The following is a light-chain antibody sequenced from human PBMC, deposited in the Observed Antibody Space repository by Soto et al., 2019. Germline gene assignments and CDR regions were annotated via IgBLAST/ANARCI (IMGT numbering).Light chain of an antibody. J-gene: IGKJ4*01. CDR3: HQRSNWPLT. CDR2: HAS. V-gene: IGKV3-11*01. CDR1: QSVNNY. Sequence: EIVLTQSPATLSLSPGERATLSCRASQSVNNYLAWYQQKPGQAPRLLIYHASSRATDIPARFSGSGSGTDFTLTISSLEPEDFATYYCHQRSNWPLTFGGGTKVEIK.